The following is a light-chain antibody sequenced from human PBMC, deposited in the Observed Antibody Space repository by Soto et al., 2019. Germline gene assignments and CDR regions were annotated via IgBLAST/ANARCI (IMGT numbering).Light chain of an antibody. CDR2: AAS. Sequence: IQLTQSPSYLSASVGDRVTITCRASQGISSYLAWYQQKPGEAPKLLIYAASTLQSGVPSRFSGSGSGTDFTLTIISLQPEDFATYYCQHLNSYPLTFCGGTMVDTK. CDR3: QHLNSYPLT. J-gene: IGKJ4*01. V-gene: IGKV1-9*01. CDR1: QGISSY.